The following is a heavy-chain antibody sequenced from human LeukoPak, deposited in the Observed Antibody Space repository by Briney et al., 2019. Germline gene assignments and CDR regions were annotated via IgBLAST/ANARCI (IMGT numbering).Heavy chain of an antibody. V-gene: IGHV3-48*01. CDR3: ARAPAVDFDY. CDR2: ISSSSSTI. D-gene: IGHD2-2*01. CDR1: GFTFTSYS. Sequence: GGSLRLSCAASGFTFTSYSMNWVRQAPGKGVEWVSYISSSSSTIYYADSVKGRFTISRDNAKNSLYLQMNSLRAEDTAVYYSARAPAVDFDYWGQGILVTVSS. J-gene: IGHJ4*02.